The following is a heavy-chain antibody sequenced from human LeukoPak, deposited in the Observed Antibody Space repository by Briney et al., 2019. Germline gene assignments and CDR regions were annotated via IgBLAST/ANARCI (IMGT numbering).Heavy chain of an antibody. Sequence: PSETLPLTCTVSGGSISSYYWSWIRQPPGKGLEWIGYIYYSGSTNYNPSLKSRVTISVDTSKNQFSLKLSSVTAADTAVYYCARSDTAMGNFDYWGQGTLVTVSS. CDR2: IYYSGST. V-gene: IGHV4-59*01. D-gene: IGHD5-18*01. J-gene: IGHJ4*02. CDR1: GGSISSYY. CDR3: ARSDTAMGNFDY.